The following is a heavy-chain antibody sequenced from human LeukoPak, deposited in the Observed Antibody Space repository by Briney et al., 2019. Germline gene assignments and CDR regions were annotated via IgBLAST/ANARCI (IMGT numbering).Heavy chain of an antibody. CDR3: GRVGRSRWFGP. CDR2: INPNRGRT. CDR1: GYTFTGYY. Sequence: ASVKVSCKASGYTFTGYYMHWVRQAPGQGLEWMGWINPNRGRTNYAQKFQGRVTMTRDTSIRTAYMELSRLRSDDTAVYYCGRVGRSRWFGPWGQGTLVTVSS. V-gene: IGHV1-2*02. J-gene: IGHJ5*02.